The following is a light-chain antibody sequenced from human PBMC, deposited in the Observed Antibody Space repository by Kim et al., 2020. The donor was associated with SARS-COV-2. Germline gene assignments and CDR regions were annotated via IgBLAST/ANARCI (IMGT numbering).Light chain of an antibody. CDR3: QSYDSSLRDVV. CDR1: SSNIGAGYD. J-gene: IGLJ2*01. Sequence: QLVLTQPPSVSGAPGQRVTISCTGSSSNIGAGYDVHWYQQLPGTAPKLLIYGNSNRPSRVPDRFSGSKSGTSASLAITGLQAEDEADYYCQSYDSSLRDVVFGGGTQLTVL. V-gene: IGLV1-40*01. CDR2: GNS.